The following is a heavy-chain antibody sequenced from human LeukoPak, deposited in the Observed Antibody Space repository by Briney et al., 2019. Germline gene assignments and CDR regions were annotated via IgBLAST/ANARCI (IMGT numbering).Heavy chain of an antibody. D-gene: IGHD6-13*01. J-gene: IGHJ3*01. V-gene: IGHV5-51*01. Sequence: RGESLKISCQGFGYSFSGYWIGWVRQLPGEGLEWMGIIYPGDSDTKYSPSFQGQVTISADRSISTAYLQWSSLEASDTAMYYCAKKPGYSSSLETFDLWGQGTMVTVSS. CDR1: GYSFSGYW. CDR3: AKKPGYSSSLETFDL. CDR2: IYPGDSDT.